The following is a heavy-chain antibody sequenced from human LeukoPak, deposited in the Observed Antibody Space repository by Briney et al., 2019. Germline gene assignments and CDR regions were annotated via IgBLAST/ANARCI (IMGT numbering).Heavy chain of an antibody. CDR1: GLTFSAYW. CDR2: INQDGTDK. Sequence: GGSLRLSCAASGLTFSAYWMNWIRQAPGKGLEWVANINQDGTDKYYVDSVKGRFTFSRDNAQNSLYLQVSSLRVEDTAVYYCVTYSTGLYKGLEFWGQGTQVTVSS. J-gene: IGHJ4*02. CDR3: VTYSTGLYKGLEF. D-gene: IGHD2-8*02. V-gene: IGHV3-7*03.